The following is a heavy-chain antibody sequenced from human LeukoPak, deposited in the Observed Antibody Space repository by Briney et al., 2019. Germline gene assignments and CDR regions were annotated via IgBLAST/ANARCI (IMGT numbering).Heavy chain of an antibody. CDR3: ARGAGSGSYYPSWFDP. CDR1: GYSFTSYW. J-gene: IGHJ5*02. V-gene: IGHV5-51*01. Sequence: GESLKISCKGSGYSFTSYWIGWVRQMPGKGLEWMGIIYPGDSDTRYSPSFQGQVTISADKSISTAYLQWSSLKASDTAMYYCARGAGSGSYYPSWFDPWGQGTLVTVSS. D-gene: IGHD3-10*01. CDR2: IYPGDSDT.